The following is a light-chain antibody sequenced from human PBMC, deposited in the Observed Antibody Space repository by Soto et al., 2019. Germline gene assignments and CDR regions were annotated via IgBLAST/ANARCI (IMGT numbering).Light chain of an antibody. V-gene: IGKV3-20*01. Sequence: EIVLTQSPGTLSLSPGERAALSCRASQSVSSNYLAWFQLKPGQAPGLLIYGASSRATGSPDRFSGGGSGTDFTLTISRLEPEDFAVYYCQQYGTSPQTFGQGTKVDIK. CDR1: QSVSSNY. CDR2: GAS. CDR3: QQYGTSPQT. J-gene: IGKJ1*01.